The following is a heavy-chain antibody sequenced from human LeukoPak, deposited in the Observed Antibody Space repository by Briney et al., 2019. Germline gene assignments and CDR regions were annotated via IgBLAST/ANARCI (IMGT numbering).Heavy chain of an antibody. CDR3: ARAGDYDRSGYYPLFDS. CDR1: GGSISSYY. J-gene: IGHJ4*02. V-gene: IGHV4-59*01. Sequence: SETLSLTCTVSGGSISSYYWSWIRQPPGKGLEWIGNIDDSGSTNYNPSLKSRVTISVDTSKNQFSLKLSSVIAADTAMYYCARAGDYDRSGYYPLFDSWGQGTLVTVSS. D-gene: IGHD3-22*01. CDR2: IDDSGST.